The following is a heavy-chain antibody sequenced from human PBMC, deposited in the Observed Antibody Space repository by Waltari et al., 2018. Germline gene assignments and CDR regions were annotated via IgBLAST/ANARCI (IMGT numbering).Heavy chain of an antibody. D-gene: IGHD6-19*01. J-gene: IGHJ4*02. Sequence: QVQLQESGPGLVKPSETLSLTCAVSGYSISSGYYWGWIRQPPGKGLEWIGSIYHSGSTYYNPSLKSRVTISVDTSKNQFSLKLSSVTAADTAVYYCASLSGWYRIFDYCGQGTLVTVSS. CDR3: ASLSGWYRIFDY. CDR2: IYHSGST. CDR1: GYSISSGYY. V-gene: IGHV4-38-2*01.